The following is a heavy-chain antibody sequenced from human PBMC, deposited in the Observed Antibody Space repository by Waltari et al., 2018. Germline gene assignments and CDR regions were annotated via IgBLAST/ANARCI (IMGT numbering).Heavy chain of an antibody. Sequence: EVQLVESGGGLVKPGGSLRLSCAASGFTFSSSSMNWVRQAPGKGLEWVSAISSRSSYIYYADSVKGLFTISRDNAKNSLYLQMNSLRAEDTAVYDCATGMTTVTTGAGGYWGQGTLVTVSS. J-gene: IGHJ4*02. CDR2: ISSRSSYI. CDR3: ATGMTTVTTGAGGY. D-gene: IGHD4-17*01. V-gene: IGHV3-21*01. CDR1: GFTFSSSS.